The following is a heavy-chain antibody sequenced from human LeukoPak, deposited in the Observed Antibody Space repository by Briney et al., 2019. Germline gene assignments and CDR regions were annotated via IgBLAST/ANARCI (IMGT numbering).Heavy chain of an antibody. CDR3: ARVASWSGYYLRYYYGMDV. CDR1: GFTFSSYS. D-gene: IGHD3-3*01. V-gene: IGHV3-21*01. CDR2: ISSSSSYI. J-gene: IGHJ6*02. Sequence: GGSLRLSCAASGFTFSSYSMNWVRQAPGKGLEWVSSISSSSSYIYYADSVKGRFTISRDNAKNSLYLQMNSLRAEDTAVYYCARVASWSGYYLRYYYGMDVWGQGTTVTVSS.